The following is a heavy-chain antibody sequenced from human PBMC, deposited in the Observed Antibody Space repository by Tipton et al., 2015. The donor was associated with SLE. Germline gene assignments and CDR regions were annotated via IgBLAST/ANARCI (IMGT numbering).Heavy chain of an antibody. V-gene: IGHV4-4*08. CDR3: ARGESGDYHDAFDT. CDR1: NGSISSYF. D-gene: IGHD3-3*01. CDR2: AYASGFT. Sequence: TLSLTCTVSNGSISSYFCGWVRQPPGKGLEWIGYAYASGFTNYNSSLRSRLSISVDSSKNQFSLKVNSVTAADTAVYYCARGESGDYHDAFDTWGQGTMVTVSS. J-gene: IGHJ3*02.